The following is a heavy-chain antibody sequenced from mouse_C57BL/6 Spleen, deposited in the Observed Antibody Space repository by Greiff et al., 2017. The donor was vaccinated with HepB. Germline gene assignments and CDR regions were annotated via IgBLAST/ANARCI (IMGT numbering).Heavy chain of an antibody. CDR3: ARRNYYGTLDY. CDR1: GYAFSSSW. CDR2: IYPGDGDT. Sequence: VQLQQSGPELVKPGASVKISCKASGYAFSSSWMNWVKQRPGKGLEWIGRIYPGDGDTNYNGKFKGKATLTADKSSSTAYMQLSSLTSEDSAVYFCARRNYYGTLDYWGQGTTLTVSS. D-gene: IGHD1-1*01. J-gene: IGHJ2*01. V-gene: IGHV1-82*01.